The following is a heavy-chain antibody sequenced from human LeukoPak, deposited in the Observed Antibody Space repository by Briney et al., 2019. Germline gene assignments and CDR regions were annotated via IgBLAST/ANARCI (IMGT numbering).Heavy chain of an antibody. J-gene: IGHJ4*02. Sequence: PSETLSLTCTVPGGSFTSYYWTWIRQPPGKGLEWIGYIYYSGSTDYNPSLKSRVTISVDTSKNQFSLKLSSVTAADTAVYYCARQGRGYGGNSDYWGQGTLVTVSS. CDR1: GGSFTSYY. V-gene: IGHV4-59*08. D-gene: IGHD4-23*01. CDR2: IYYSGST. CDR3: ARQGRGYGGNSDY.